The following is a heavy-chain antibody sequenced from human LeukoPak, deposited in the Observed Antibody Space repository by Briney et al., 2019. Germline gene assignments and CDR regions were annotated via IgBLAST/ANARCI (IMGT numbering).Heavy chain of an antibody. CDR1: GGSISSSSYY. CDR3: ARAATLSYSSSWYPPLDY. D-gene: IGHD6-13*01. CDR2: IYYSGST. Sequence: SETLSLTCTVSGGSISSSSYYWGWIRQPPGQGLVWIGSIYYSGSTYYNPSLKSRVTISVDTSKNQFSLKLSSVTAADTAVYYCARAATLSYSSSWYPPLDYWGQGTLVTVSS. J-gene: IGHJ4*02. V-gene: IGHV4-39*01.